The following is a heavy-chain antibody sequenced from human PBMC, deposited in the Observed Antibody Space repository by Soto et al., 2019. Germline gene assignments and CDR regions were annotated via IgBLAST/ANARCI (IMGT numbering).Heavy chain of an antibody. CDR1: GFNFSNYA. CDR3: AKDQYCSGGSCYWNN. V-gene: IGHV3-23*01. CDR2: ISGNSGTT. J-gene: IGHJ4*02. D-gene: IGHD2-15*01. Sequence: GSLRLSCEASGFNFSNYAMNWVRQAPGEGLEWVSIISGNSGTTYYADSVKGRFTISRDNSKNTLYVQMNSLRAEDTAVYYCAKDQYCSGGSCYWNNWGQGTLVTVSS.